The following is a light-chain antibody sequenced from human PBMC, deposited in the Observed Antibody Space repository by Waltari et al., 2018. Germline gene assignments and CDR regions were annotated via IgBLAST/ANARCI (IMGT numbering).Light chain of an antibody. Sequence: VLTQSPGPLSLSPGARATLSCRASQSVSRTLAWYQQKPGQAPRLLIYGASTRAAGIPDRFSGSGSGTDFSLTISRLEPEDFAVYYCQHYVRLPVTFGQGTKVEIK. CDR2: GAS. CDR3: QHYVRLPVT. J-gene: IGKJ1*01. V-gene: IGKV3-20*01. CDR1: QSVSRT.